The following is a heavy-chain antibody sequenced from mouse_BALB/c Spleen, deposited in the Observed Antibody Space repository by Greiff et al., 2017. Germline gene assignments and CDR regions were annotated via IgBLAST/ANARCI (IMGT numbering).Heavy chain of an antibody. D-gene: IGHD2-14*01. Sequence: DVQLVESGGDLVKPGGSLKLSCAASGFTFSSYGMPWVRQTPDKRLEWVATISSGGSYTYYPDSVKGRFTISRDNAKNTLYLQMSSLKSEDTAMYYCARHLEVRRREWWGFDYWGQGTTLTVSS. CDR2: ISSGGSYT. V-gene: IGHV5-6*01. CDR1: GFTFSSYG. J-gene: IGHJ2*01. CDR3: ARHLEVRRREWWGFDY.